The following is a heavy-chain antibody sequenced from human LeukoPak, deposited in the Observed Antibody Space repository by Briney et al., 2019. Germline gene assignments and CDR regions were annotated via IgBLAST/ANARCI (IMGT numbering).Heavy chain of an antibody. Sequence: ASVKVSCKASGYTFTSYGISWVRQAPGQGLEWMGWISAYNGNTNYAQKLQGRVTMTTDTSTSTVYMELRSLRSDDTAVYYCAREVANNWFDPWGQGTLVTVSS. D-gene: IGHD5-12*01. CDR2: ISAYNGNT. J-gene: IGHJ5*02. CDR1: GYTFTSYG. CDR3: AREVANNWFDP. V-gene: IGHV1-18*01.